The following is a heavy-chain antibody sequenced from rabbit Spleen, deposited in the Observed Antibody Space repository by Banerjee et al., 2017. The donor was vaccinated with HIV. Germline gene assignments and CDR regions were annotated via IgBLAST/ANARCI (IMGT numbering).Heavy chain of an antibody. Sequence: QEQLVESGGGLVQPEGSLTLTCTASGFSFSNNYWICWVRQAPGKGLEWIGCIDPVFGATYYASWAKGRFTISKTSSTTVTLQMTSLTAADTATYFCVRDKASISGDYGPWYFDLWGPGTLVTVS. CDR2: IDPVFGAT. D-gene: IGHD1-1*01. CDR1: GFSFSNNYW. V-gene: IGHV1S45*01. J-gene: IGHJ4*01. CDR3: VRDKASISGDYGPWYFDL.